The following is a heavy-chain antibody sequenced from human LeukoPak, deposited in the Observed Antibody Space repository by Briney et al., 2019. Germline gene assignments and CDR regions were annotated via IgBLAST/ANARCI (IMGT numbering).Heavy chain of an antibody. J-gene: IGHJ4*02. CDR1: GGSFSGYY. CDR2: INHSGST. D-gene: IGHD6-13*01. V-gene: IGHV4-34*01. CDR3: ALDSGIAAAGTVAGSY. Sequence: SETLSLTCAVYGGSFSGYYWSWIRQPPGKGLEWIGEINHSGSTNYNPSLKSRVTISVDTSKNQFSLKLSSVTAADTAVYYCALDSGIAAAGTVAGSYWGQGTLVTVSS.